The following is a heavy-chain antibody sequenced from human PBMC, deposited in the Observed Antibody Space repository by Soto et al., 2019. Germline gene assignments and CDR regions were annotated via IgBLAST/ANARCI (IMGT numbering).Heavy chain of an antibody. CDR3: AREPYLPKYRNDL. CDR2: IFHSGTT. J-gene: IGHJ4*02. Sequence: PSETLALPCIVSGDPLHRADCFCTWIRQSPRKGVGWILYIFHSGTTYYNPSLKGRLLISIENAKNQFSLRLASVTAVDSGVYFCAREPYLPKYRNDLWGPGTLVTVSS. D-gene: IGHD2-2*01. CDR1: GDPLHRADCF. V-gene: IGHV4-30-4*01.